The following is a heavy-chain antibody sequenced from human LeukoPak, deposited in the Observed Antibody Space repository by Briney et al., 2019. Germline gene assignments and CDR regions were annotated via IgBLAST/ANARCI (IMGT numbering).Heavy chain of an antibody. V-gene: IGHV3-30*04. CDR3: ARGPGTSWYFKRLKNYFEY. CDR1: GFTFSSYT. CDR2: ISDDGSNK. D-gene: IGHD6-13*01. Sequence: GGSLRLSCAASGFTFSSYTMHWVRQAPGKGLEWLAVISDDGSNKFYADSVKGRLTISRDNYKNTLYVQMNSLRAEDAAVYYCARGPGTSWYFKRLKNYFEYWGQGTLVTVSS. J-gene: IGHJ4*02.